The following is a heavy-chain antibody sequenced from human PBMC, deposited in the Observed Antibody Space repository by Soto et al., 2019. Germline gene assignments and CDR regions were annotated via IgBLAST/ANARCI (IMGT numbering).Heavy chain of an antibody. CDR2: INPNSGGR. V-gene: IGHV1-2*02. J-gene: IGHJ4*02. Sequence: ASVKVSCKASGYTFTGYYMHWVRQAPGQGLEWMGWINPNSGGRTYAQEFQGRVTMTRDTSISTAYMELSRLRSDDTAVYYCARAHITMVRGVIIIGYWGQGTLVTVSS. CDR3: ARAHITMVRGVIIIGY. CDR1: GYTFTGYY. D-gene: IGHD3-10*01.